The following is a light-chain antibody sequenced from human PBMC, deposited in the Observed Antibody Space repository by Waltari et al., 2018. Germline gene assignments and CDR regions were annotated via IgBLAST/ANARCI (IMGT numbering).Light chain of an antibody. CDR2: DVR. CDR3: ASYTSSTTGV. J-gene: IGLJ2*01. Sequence: SALTQPASVSGSPGQSITISCTGTSSGIGGYNFVSWYQQHPGKAPKLIIYDVRNRPPGVSDRFSGSKSGNTASLTISGLQAEDEADYYCASYTSSTTGVFGGGTKLTVL. CDR1: SSGIGGYNF. V-gene: IGLV2-14*03.